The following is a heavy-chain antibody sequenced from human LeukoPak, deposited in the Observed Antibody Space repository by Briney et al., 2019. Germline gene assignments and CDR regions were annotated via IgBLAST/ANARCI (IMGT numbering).Heavy chain of an antibody. J-gene: IGHJ3*02. Sequence: PGGSLRLSCAASGFTFSSYGMHWGPHAPGKGLEWVAVISYDGSNKYYADSVKGRFTNSRNNSKNTLYLQMNSLRAEDTAVYYYAKEVFRGKAFDIWGQGTMVTVSS. CDR1: GFTFSSYG. V-gene: IGHV3-30*18. CDR2: ISYDGSNK. CDR3: AKEVFRGKAFDI. D-gene: IGHD5-24*01.